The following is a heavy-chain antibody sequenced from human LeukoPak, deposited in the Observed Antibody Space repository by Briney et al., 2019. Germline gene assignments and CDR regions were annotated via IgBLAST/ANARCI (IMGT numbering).Heavy chain of an antibody. V-gene: IGHV3-30*02. CDR2: IRYDGSNK. J-gene: IGHJ4*02. CDR1: GFTFSSYG. D-gene: IGHD2-2*01. CDR3: ALQPLYASGTTSQ. Sequence: GGSLRLSCAASGFTFSSYGMHWVRQALGKGLEWVAFIRYDGSNKYYADSVKGRFTVSRDNSKNTLYLQMNSLRGEDTAVYYCALQPLYASGTTSQWGQGTLVTVSS.